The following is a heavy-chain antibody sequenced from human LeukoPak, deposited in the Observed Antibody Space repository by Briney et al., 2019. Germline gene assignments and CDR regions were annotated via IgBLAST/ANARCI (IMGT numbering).Heavy chain of an antibody. J-gene: IGHJ5*02. CDR2: INPNSGGS. CDR3: ARFYCSSTSCQYNWFDP. D-gene: IGHD2-2*01. Sequence: GASVKVSCKASGYTLIDYYIHWVRQAPGQGLEWMGRINPNSGGSNYAQKFQGRVTMTWDTSISTAYMDLSRLRSDDTAVYYCARFYCSSTSCQYNWFDPWGQGTLVTVSS. V-gene: IGHV1-2*06. CDR1: GYTLIDYY.